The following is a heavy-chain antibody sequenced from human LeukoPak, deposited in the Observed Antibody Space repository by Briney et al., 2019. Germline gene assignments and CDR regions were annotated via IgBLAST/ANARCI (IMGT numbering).Heavy chain of an antibody. V-gene: IGHV4-39*01. J-gene: IGHJ4*02. Sequence: SETLSLTCTVSGGSISSSSYFWGWIRQPPGKGLEWIVSIYYSGSTYYNPSLKSRFTISVDTSNNQFSLKLSSVTAADAAVYYCAKIVGPTRFDYWGQGTLVTVSS. D-gene: IGHD1-26*01. CDR3: AKIVGPTRFDY. CDR1: GGSISSSSYF. CDR2: IYYSGST.